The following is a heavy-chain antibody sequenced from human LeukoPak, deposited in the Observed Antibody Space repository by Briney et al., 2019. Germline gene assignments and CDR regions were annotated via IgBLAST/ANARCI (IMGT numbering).Heavy chain of an antibody. CDR1: GGSISSYY. CDR2: IYTSGST. CDR3: ARDHVLRYFDWLEAFDI. D-gene: IGHD3-9*01. Sequence: SETLSLTCTVSGGSISSYYWSWIRQPAGKGLEWIGRIYTSGSTNYNPSLKSRVTMSVDTSKNQFSLKLSSVTAADTAVYYCARDHVLRYFDWLEAFDIWGQGTMVTVSS. V-gene: IGHV4-4*07. J-gene: IGHJ3*02.